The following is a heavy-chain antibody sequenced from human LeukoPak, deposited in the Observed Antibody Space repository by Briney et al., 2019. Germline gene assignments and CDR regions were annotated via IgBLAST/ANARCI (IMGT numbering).Heavy chain of an antibody. V-gene: IGHV1-69*04. D-gene: IGHD4-23*01. CDR2: IIPILGIA. J-gene: IGHJ3*02. CDR1: GGTFSSYA. Sequence: SVKVSCKASGGTFSSYAISWERQAPGQGLEWMGRIIPILGIANYAQKFQGRVTITADKSTSTAYMELSSLRSEDTAVYYCATSTVVKEAYDAFDIWGQGTMVTVSS. CDR3: ATSTVVKEAYDAFDI.